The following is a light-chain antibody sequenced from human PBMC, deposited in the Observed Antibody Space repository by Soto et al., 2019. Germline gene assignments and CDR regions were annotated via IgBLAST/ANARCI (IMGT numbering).Light chain of an antibody. Sequence: QSVLTQPPSASGTPGQRVTISCSGSNSNIGRNTVNWYQQFPGAAPNLLIHSDNQRPSGVPDRCSGSRSGTSASLAISGLQSEDEAYYYCAAWDESPNVPVFGGGTKLTVL. CDR2: SDN. CDR1: NSNIGRNT. CDR3: AAWDESPNVPV. V-gene: IGLV1-44*01. J-gene: IGLJ3*02.